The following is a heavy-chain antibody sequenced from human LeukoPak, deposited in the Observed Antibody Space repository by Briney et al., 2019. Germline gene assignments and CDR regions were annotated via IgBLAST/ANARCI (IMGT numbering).Heavy chain of an antibody. CDR1: GFTFTNAW. Sequence: PGESLRLSCAASGFTFTNAWMNWVRQAPGKGLEWVGRIKSKSDGGTTDYAAPVNGRFTISRGDSINMVYLQMNSLKTEDTGVYFCVSGDDSRGQGTLVTVSS. CDR3: VSGDDS. V-gene: IGHV3-15*01. CDR2: IKSKSDGGTT. J-gene: IGHJ4*02.